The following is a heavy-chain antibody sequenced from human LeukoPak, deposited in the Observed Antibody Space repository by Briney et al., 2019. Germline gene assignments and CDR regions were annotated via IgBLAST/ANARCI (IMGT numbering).Heavy chain of an antibody. Sequence: SVKVSCKYSGGTLASYAFSWVRQAPRQGLEWLGRIIPVIETTNYAQNFQGRVTITADKSTNTLYMELTSLRSEDTAVYYCARQVGVSQKYFFYNTMDVWGLGTNVNGSS. V-gene: IGHV1-69*04. CDR3: ARQVGVSQKYFFYNTMDV. J-gene: IGHJ6*01. CDR1: GGTLASYA. CDR2: IIPVIETT. D-gene: IGHD1-26*01.